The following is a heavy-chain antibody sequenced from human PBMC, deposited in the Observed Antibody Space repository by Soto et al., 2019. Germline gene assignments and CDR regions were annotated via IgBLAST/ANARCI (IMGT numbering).Heavy chain of an antibody. J-gene: IGHJ4*02. D-gene: IGHD1-7*01. Sequence: QVQLVESGGGVVQPGRSLRLSCAASGFTFSSYGMHWVRQARGKGLEWVAVIWYDGSNKYYADSVKGRFTISRDNSKNTLYLLMNSLRDEDTAVYYCARVSSMGTTNELGYWGQGTLVTVSS. CDR1: GFTFSSYG. CDR2: IWYDGSNK. V-gene: IGHV3-33*01. CDR3: ARVSSMGTTNELGY.